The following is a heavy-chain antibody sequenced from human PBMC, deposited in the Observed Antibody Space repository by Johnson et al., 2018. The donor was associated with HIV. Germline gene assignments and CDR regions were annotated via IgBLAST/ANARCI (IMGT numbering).Heavy chain of an antibody. Sequence: VQLVESGGGVVQPGRSLRLSCAASGFTFSSYWMSWVRQAPGKGLEWVANIKQDGSEKYYVDSVKGRFTISRDNAKNTLYLQMNSLRAEDTAVYYCAKDAVVVPAANPDAFDIWGQGTMVTVSS. D-gene: IGHD2-2*01. V-gene: IGHV3-7*01. J-gene: IGHJ3*02. CDR1: GFTFSSYW. CDR2: IKQDGSEK. CDR3: AKDAVVVPAANPDAFDI.